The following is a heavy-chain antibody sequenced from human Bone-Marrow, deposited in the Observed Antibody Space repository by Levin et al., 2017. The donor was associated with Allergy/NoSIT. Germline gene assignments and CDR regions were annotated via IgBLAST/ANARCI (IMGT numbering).Heavy chain of an antibody. V-gene: IGHV3-53*01. D-gene: IGHD3-10*01. Sequence: SCAASDFTVRTNYVSWVRQASGKGLEWVSVIYGGNSTYYADSVKGRFTVSRDTSHNTVYLQMRSLRAEDTSVYYCATARVPTPGYFDSWGQGVLVTVSP. CDR2: IYGGNST. CDR3: ATARVPTPGYFDS. CDR1: DFTVRTNY. J-gene: IGHJ4*02.